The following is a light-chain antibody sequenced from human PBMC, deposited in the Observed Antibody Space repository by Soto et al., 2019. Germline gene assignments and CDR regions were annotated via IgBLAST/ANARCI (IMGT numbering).Light chain of an antibody. CDR1: SGDIGSYDL. CDR2: EAS. J-gene: IGLJ2*01. V-gene: IGLV2-23*01. CDR3: CAFAGAVPFVV. Sequence: QSALTQPAAVSGSPGQSITISCTGTSGDIGSYDLVSWYQQHPGKAPKLMIYEASPRPSGVSNRFSGSKSGNTDSLTISGLQAEDEAEYFCCAFAGAVPFVVFGGGTKLTVL.